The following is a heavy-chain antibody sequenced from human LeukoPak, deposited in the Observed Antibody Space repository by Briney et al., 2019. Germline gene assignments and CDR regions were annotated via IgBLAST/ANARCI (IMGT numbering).Heavy chain of an antibody. J-gene: IGHJ4*02. CDR1: GFSFSDHY. CDR3: ARDLIAAAGNPGDY. V-gene: IGHV3-11*06. D-gene: IGHD6-13*01. Sequence: GGSLRLSCAASGFSFSDHYMSWIRQAPGKGLEWVSSISSSSSYIYYADSVKGRFTISRDNAKNSLYLQMNSLRAEDTAVYYCARDLIAAAGNPGDYWGQGTLVTVSS. CDR2: ISSSSSYI.